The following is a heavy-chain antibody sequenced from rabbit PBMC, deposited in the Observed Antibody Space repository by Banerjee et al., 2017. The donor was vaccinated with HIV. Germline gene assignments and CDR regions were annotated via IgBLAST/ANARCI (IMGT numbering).Heavy chain of an antibody. V-gene: IGHV1S40*01. D-gene: IGHD4-1*01. CDR1: GFDFSSNL. J-gene: IGHJ4*01. Sequence: QSLEESGGDLVQPEGSLTLTCTASGFDFSSNLMGWVRQAPGKGLEWIGRINTGSGNTVYASWAKGRFTVSKTSWTTVTLQMTSLAAADTASYFCARDLAGVIGWNFNLWGPGTLVTVS. CDR3: ARDLAGVIGWNFNL. CDR2: INTGSGNT.